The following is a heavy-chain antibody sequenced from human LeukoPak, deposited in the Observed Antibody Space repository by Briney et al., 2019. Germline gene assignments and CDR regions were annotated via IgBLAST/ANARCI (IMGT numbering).Heavy chain of an antibody. CDR3: ARWRDFWNYGMDV. V-gene: IGHV3-11*01. Sequence: PGGSLRPSCAASGFTFSDYYMSWIRQAPGKGLEWVSYISSSGSTIYYADSVKGRFTISRDNAKNSLYLQMNSLRAEDTAVYYCARWRDFWNYGMDVWGQGTTVTVSS. D-gene: IGHD3-3*01. CDR1: GFTFSDYY. J-gene: IGHJ6*02. CDR2: ISSSGSTI.